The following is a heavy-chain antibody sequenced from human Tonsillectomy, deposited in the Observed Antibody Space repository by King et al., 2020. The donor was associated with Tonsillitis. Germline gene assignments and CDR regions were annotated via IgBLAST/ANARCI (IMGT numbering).Heavy chain of an antibody. V-gene: IGHV3-30*04. Sequence: HVQLVESGGGVVQPGRSLRLSCAASGFTFSNYAMHWVRQAPGKGLEWVAVISYDGRNEYYADSVKGRFTISRVKSKNTLYLQMNSLRAEDTAVYYCARDSDYGDYGFDYWGQGTLVTVSS. CDR2: ISYDGRNE. J-gene: IGHJ4*02. CDR3: ARDSDYGDYGFDY. CDR1: GFTFSNYA. D-gene: IGHD4-17*01.